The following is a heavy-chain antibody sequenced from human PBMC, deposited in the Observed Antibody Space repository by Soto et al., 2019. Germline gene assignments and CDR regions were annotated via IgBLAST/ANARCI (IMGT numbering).Heavy chain of an antibody. CDR1: GFTFSSYG. CDR3: ARDRTMRFLEWVRGMDV. D-gene: IGHD3-3*01. V-gene: IGHV3-33*01. J-gene: IGHJ6*02. CDR2: IWYDGSNK. Sequence: QVQLVESGGGVVQPGRSLRLSCAASGFTFSSYGMHWVRQAPGKGLEWVAVIWYDGSNKYYADSVKGRFTISRGNSKKTLYLQMNSLRAEATAVYYCARDRTMRFLEWVRGMDVWGQGTTVTFSS.